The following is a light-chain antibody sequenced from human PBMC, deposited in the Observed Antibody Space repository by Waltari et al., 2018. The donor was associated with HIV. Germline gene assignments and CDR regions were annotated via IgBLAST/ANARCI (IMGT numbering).Light chain of an antibody. V-gene: IGLV2-23*02. J-gene: IGLJ1*01. CDR3: CSYADSPPYV. CDR1: SSDVGSYNL. CDR2: SVS. Sequence: QSALTQPASVSGSPGQSITISCTGTSSDVGSYNLVSWYQQHPGKAPKLMVYSVSKRPSGVSNRFSGSKSGNTASLTISGLQAEDEADYYCCSYADSPPYVFGTGTKVTVL.